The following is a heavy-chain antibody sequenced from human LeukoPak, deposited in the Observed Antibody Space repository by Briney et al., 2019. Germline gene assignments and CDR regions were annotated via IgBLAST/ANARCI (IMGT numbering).Heavy chain of an antibody. D-gene: IGHD2-15*01. J-gene: IGHJ6*03. Sequence: GGSLRLSCAASGFTFSSYGMHWVRQAPGKGLEWVAVIWYDGSNKYYADSVKGRFTISRDNSKNTLYLQMNSLRAEDTAVYYCAKCPRGWYYYMDVWGKGTTVTVSS. CDR1: GFTFSSYG. V-gene: IGHV3-33*06. CDR3: AKCPRGWYYYMDV. CDR2: IWYDGSNK.